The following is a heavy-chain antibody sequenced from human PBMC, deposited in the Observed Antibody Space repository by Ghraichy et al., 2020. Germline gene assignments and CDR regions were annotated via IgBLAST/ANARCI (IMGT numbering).Heavy chain of an antibody. CDR3: ANGGNSLDF. J-gene: IGHJ4*02. V-gene: IGHV4-59*03. CDR1: GASISRNY. CDR2: IYYNGDT. Sequence: SCTVSGASISRNYWSWIRQPPGKGLEWIGWIYYNGDTNYNPSLKSRVTISVDASKNQFSLKLSSVTAADTAVYYCANGGNSLDFWGQGTLVTVSS. D-gene: IGHD4-23*01.